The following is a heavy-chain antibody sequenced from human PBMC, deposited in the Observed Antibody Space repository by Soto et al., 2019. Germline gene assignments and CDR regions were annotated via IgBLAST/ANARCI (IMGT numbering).Heavy chain of an antibody. D-gene: IGHD3-10*01. J-gene: IGHJ5*02. CDR2: IWYDGSNK. CDR3: ARDGSGGAWGWFDP. Sequence: QVQLVESGGGVVQPGMSLRLSCAASRYTFIRYGMHWVRQAPGKGLEWVAVIWYDGSNKYYADSVKGRFTISRDNSKNTVFLQMDSLRVEDTALYYCARDGSGGAWGWFDPWGQGTLVSVSS. V-gene: IGHV3-33*01. CDR1: RYTFIRYG.